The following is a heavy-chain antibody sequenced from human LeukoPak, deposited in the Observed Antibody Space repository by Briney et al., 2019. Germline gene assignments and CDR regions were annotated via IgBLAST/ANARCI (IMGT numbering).Heavy chain of an antibody. J-gene: IGHJ4*02. CDR3: ARNGYSSSWYRN. CDR2: IYSGGST. CDR1: GFTVSSNC. Sequence: PGGSLRLSCAASGFTVSSNCMSWVRQAPGKGLEWVSVIYSGGSTYYADSVKGRFTISRDNSKNTLYLQMNSLRAEDTAVYYCARNGYSSSWYRNWGQGTLVTVSS. V-gene: IGHV3-53*01. D-gene: IGHD6-13*01.